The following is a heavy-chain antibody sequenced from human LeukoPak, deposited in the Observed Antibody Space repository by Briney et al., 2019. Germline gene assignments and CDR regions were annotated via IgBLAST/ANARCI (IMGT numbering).Heavy chain of an antibody. CDR2: ISSSSSTI. J-gene: IGHJ5*02. V-gene: IGHV3-48*01. CDR3: ARGGYYDSSGYPPRPFDP. Sequence: PGGSLRLSCAASGFTFSAYNMNWVRQAPGKGLEWVSYISSSSSTIYYADSVKGRFTISRDNAKNSLYLQMNSLRAEDTAVYYCARGGYYDSSGYPPRPFDPWGQGTLVTVSS. CDR1: GFTFSAYN. D-gene: IGHD3-22*01.